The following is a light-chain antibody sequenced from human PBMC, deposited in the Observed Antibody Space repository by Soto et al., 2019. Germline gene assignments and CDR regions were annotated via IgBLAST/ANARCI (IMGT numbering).Light chain of an antibody. V-gene: IGKV1-39*01. CDR3: QQSYNAPRYT. J-gene: IGKJ2*01. Sequence: DIQMTQSPSSLSASIGDRVIITCRASQRISIYLNWYQQKPGKAPNLLIFAASSLQSGVPSRFSGSGSGTDFTLTISSLQPADFATYYCQQSYNAPRYTFGQGTKLEIK. CDR2: AAS. CDR1: QRISIY.